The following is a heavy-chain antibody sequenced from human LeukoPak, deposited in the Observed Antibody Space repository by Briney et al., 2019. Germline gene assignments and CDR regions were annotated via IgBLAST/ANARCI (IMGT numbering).Heavy chain of an antibody. CDR2: INHSGST. D-gene: IGHD3-16*01. J-gene: IGHJ4*02. CDR1: GGSFSGYY. Sequence: SETLTLTCAVYGGSFSGYYWSWIRQPPGKGLEWIGEINHSGSTNYNPSLKSRVTISVDTSKNQFSLKLSSVTAADTAVYYCARALRLGSSAPFDYWGQGTLVTVSS. CDR3: ARALRLGSSAPFDY. V-gene: IGHV4-34*01.